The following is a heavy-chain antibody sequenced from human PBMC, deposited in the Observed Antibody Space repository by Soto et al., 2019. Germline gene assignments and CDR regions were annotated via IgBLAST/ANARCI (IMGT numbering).Heavy chain of an antibody. D-gene: IGHD6-13*01. CDR3: ARHMYSSSSNWFDP. J-gene: IGHJ5*02. CDR2: IYYSGNT. CDR1: GGSISSSSYY. V-gene: IGHV4-39*01. Sequence: QLQLQESGPGLVKPSETLSLTCTVSGGSISSSSYYWGWIRQPPGKGLEWIGSIYYSGNTYSNPSLNSRITISVSTSKNQFSLRLSSVTAADTAVYYCARHMYSSSSNWFDPWGQGTLVTVSS.